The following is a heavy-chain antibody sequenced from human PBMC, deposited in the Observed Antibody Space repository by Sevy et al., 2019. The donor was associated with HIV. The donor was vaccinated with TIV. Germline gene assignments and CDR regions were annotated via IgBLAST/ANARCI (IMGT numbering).Heavy chain of an antibody. CDR2: IYYSGST. J-gene: IGHJ6*02. Sequence: SETLSLTCTVSGGSISSSSYYWGWIRQPPGKGLEWIGSIYYSGSTYYNPSLKSRVTISVDTSKNQFSLKLSSVTAADTAVYYCVRRNRRVGATTYGMDVWGQGTTVTVSS. V-gene: IGHV4-39*01. CDR1: GGSISSSSYY. CDR3: VRRNRRVGATTYGMDV. D-gene: IGHD1-26*01.